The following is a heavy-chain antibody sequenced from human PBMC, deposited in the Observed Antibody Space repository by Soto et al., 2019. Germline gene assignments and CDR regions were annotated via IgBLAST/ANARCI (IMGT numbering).Heavy chain of an antibody. D-gene: IGHD6-19*01. Sequence: GGSLRLSCVASGFTFISSFMGWIRQAPGKGLEWVANINQDGGVTYYVDSVEGRFTISRDNTKDSLYLQMNSLRGEDTAIYYCARYCRGSGRYFFDYWGQGTLVTVSS. J-gene: IGHJ4*02. CDR2: INQDGGVT. V-gene: IGHV3-7*03. CDR3: ARYCRGSGRYFFDY. CDR1: GFTFISSF.